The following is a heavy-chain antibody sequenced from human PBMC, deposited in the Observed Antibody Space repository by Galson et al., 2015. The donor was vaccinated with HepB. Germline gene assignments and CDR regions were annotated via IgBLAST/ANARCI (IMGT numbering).Heavy chain of an antibody. V-gene: IGHV3-23*01. D-gene: IGHD3-10*01. J-gene: IGHJ6*02. CDR1: GFTFSSYA. CDR2: TSDSGGST. CDR3: AAYYASGRMDV. Sequence: SLRLSCAGSGFTFSSYAMSWVRQAPGKGLEWVSGTSDSGGSTYYADSVKGRFTISRDNSKNTLYLQMNSLRAEDTAIYYCAAYYASGRMDVWGQGTTVTVSS.